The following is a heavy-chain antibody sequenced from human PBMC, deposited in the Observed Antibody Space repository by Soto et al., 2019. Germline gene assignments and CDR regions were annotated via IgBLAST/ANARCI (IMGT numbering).Heavy chain of an antibody. CDR1: GYTFTSYG. CDR3: ARVGPKDYYDSSAEGYFDD. CDR2: IRSYNGNT. J-gene: IGHJ4*02. V-gene: IGHV1-18*01. Sequence: ASVKVSCKASGYTFTSYGISWVRQAPGQGLEWMGWIRSYNGNTNYAQKLQGRVTMTTDTSTSTAYMELRSLRSDDTAVYYCARVGPKDYYDSSAEGYFDDWGQGTLVTVSS. D-gene: IGHD3-22*01.